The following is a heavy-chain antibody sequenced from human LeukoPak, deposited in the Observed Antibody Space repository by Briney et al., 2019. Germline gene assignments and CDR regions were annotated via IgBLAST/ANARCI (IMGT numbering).Heavy chain of an antibody. D-gene: IGHD5-18*01. CDR2: VYHSGNT. V-gene: IGHV4-4*02. CDR3: ARGRKYTSGYRVTELGSGYSDY. J-gene: IGHJ4*02. Sequence: SETLSLTCAVSGDSISRSNWWSWVRRSPGKGLEWIGEVYHSGNTKVNPSLKSRVTMSVDRSKNQFSLKLSSVTAADTAVYYCARGRKYTSGYRVTELGSGYSDYWGQGTLVTVSS. CDR1: GDSISRSNW.